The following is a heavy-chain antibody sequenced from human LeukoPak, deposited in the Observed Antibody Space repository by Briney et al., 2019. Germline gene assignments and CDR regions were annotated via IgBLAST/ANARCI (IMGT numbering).Heavy chain of an antibody. CDR3: AKDQRNSGYDRRGNWFDP. Sequence: GGSLRLSCAASGFTFSSYAMSWVGQAPGKGLEWVSAISGSGGSTYYADSVKGRFTISRDNSKNTLYLQMNSLRAEDTAVYYCAKDQRNSGYDRRGNWFDPWGQGTLVTVSS. CDR1: GFTFSSYA. CDR2: ISGSGGST. J-gene: IGHJ5*02. V-gene: IGHV3-23*01. D-gene: IGHD5-12*01.